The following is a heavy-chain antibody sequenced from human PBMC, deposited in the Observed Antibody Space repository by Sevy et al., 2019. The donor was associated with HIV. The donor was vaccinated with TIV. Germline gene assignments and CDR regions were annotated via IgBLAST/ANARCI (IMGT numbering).Heavy chain of an antibody. CDR3: AKDYSAGITMVRGAYRARGDYFDY. Sequence: GGSLRLSCVTSGFTFRTSGMHWVRQSPGKGLEWVAVISYDEAHKNYADSVKGRFSISKDNSKNTLHLQMSSRRTEDTGVYYCAKDYSAGITMVRGAYRARGDYFDYWGQGTQVTVSS. CDR2: ISYDEAHK. CDR1: GFTFRTSG. D-gene: IGHD3-10*01. J-gene: IGHJ4*02. V-gene: IGHV3-30*18.